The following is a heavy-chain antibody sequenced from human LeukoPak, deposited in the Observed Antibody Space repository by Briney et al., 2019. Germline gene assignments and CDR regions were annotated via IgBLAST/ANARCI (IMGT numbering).Heavy chain of an antibody. J-gene: IGHJ4*02. CDR3: ARDISSEAGEAIFDY. CDR1: GFTFSSYA. CDR2: ISYDGSNK. V-gene: IGHV3-30*01. D-gene: IGHD3-10*01. Sequence: GGSLRLSCAASGFTFSSYAMHWVRQAPGKGLEWVAVISYDGSNKYYADSVKGRFTISRDNSKNTLYLQMNSLRAEDTAVYYCARDISSEAGEAIFDYWGQGTLVTVFS.